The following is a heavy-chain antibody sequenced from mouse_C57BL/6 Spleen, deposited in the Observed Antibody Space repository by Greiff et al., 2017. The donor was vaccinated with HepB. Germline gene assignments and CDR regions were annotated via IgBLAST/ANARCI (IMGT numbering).Heavy chain of an antibody. J-gene: IGHJ4*01. CDR1: GFTFSDYG. CDR3: ARERAMDY. CDR2: ISSGSSTI. V-gene: IGHV5-17*01. Sequence: DVKLQESGGGLVKPGGSLKLSCAASGFTFSDYGMHWVRQAPEKGLEWVAYISSGSSTIYYADTVKGRFTISRDNAKNTLFLQMTSLRSEDTAMYYCARERAMDYWGQGTSVTVSS.